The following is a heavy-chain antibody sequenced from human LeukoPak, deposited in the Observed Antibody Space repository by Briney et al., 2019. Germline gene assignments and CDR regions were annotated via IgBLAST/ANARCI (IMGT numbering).Heavy chain of an antibody. Sequence: PGGSLRLSCEASGFTFSRYGMHWVRRAPGKGLEWVAFIRFDESREFYADSVKGRFIVSRDNSKNTLYLQMYSLKPEDTAVYYCGKALVTTLVGTYYCDYGGRGPWSPSPQ. CDR3: GKALVTTLVGTYYCDY. D-gene: IGHD6-19*01. CDR2: IRFDESRE. CDR1: GFTFSRYG. V-gene: IGHV3-30*02. J-gene: IGHJ4*02.